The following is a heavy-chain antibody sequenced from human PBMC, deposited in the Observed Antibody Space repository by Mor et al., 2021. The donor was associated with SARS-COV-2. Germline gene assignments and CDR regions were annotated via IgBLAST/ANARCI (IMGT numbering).Heavy chain of an antibody. D-gene: IGHD6-13*01. CDR2: IYPGDSDI. CDR3: ARHVLSAGLAATMDY. Sequence: GVIYPGDSDIRYSPSFKGQVTFSVDKSSSTAYLQWSSLKAADTAVYYCARHVLSAGLAATMDYWGQGTRVTVSS. V-gene: IGHV5-51*01. J-gene: IGHJ4*02.